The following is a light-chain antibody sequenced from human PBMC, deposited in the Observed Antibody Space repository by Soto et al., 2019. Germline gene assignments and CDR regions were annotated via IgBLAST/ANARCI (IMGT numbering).Light chain of an antibody. J-gene: IGKJ5*01. CDR1: QSLLHITGETF. CDR2: EVS. V-gene: IGKV2D-29*02. Sequence: DVLMIQTPLSLSVAPGQPDSISCKSSQSLLHITGETFLFWYLQKPGQSPQXXIYEVSTRVSGGPDRFSGSGSGTDFTLEISRGETDDVGIYYCMQSTQLPPTFGQGTRLEIK. CDR3: MQSTQLPPT.